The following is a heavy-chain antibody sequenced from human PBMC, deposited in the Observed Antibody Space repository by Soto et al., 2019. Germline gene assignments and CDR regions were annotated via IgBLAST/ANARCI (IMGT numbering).Heavy chain of an antibody. CDR3: ASVDSSGYYFDY. CDR2: IIPIFGTA. Sequence: SVKVSCKASGGTFSSYAISWVRQAPGQGLEWMGGIIPIFGTANYAQKFQGRVTITADESTSTAYMELSSLRSEDTAVYYCASVDSSGYYFDYWGQGTLVTVSS. CDR1: GGTFSSYA. J-gene: IGHJ4*02. D-gene: IGHD3-22*01. V-gene: IGHV1-69*13.